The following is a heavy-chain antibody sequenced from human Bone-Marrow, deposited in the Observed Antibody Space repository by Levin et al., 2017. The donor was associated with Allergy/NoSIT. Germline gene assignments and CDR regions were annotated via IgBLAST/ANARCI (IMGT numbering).Heavy chain of an antibody. D-gene: IGHD6-6*01. CDR1: GFTFSSYS. CDR3: AGDQGYIAATFDY. CDR2: MSSSSRYI. J-gene: IGHJ4*02. Sequence: GESLKISCAASGFTFSSYSMNWVRQAPGKGLEWVSSMSSSSRYIYYADSVKGRFTISRDNAKNSLFLLMNSLRAEDTAVYYCAGDQGYIAATFDYWGQGTLVTVSS. V-gene: IGHV3-21*01.